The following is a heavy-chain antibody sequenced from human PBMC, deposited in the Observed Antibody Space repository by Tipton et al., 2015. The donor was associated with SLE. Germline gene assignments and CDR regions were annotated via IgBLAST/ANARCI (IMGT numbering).Heavy chain of an antibody. J-gene: IGHJ6*03. Sequence: TLSLTCTVSDYSISSGYYWGWIRQPPGKGLEWIGEINHTGGTNYNPSLKSRVTISVDTSKNQFSLKLRPVTAADTAVYYCARGAPREKEYYYYYMDVWGKGTTVTVSS. CDR1: DYSISSGYY. CDR2: INHTGGT. V-gene: IGHV4-38-2*02. CDR3: ARGAPREKEYYYYYMDV.